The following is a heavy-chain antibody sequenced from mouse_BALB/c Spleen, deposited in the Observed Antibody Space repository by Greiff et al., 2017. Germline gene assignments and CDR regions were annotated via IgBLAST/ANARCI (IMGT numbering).Heavy chain of an antibody. V-gene: IGHV2-2*02. CDR2: IWSGGST. D-gene: IGHD2-12*01. CDR3: ARDDGSYYAMDY. J-gene: IGHJ4*01. CDR1: GFSLTSYG. Sequence: QVQLKESGPGLVQPSQSLSITCTVSGFSLTSYGVHWVRQSPGKGLEWLGVIWSGGSTDYNAAFISRLSISKDNTKSQVFFKMNSLQANDTAIYYCARDDGSYYAMDYWGQGTSVTVSS.